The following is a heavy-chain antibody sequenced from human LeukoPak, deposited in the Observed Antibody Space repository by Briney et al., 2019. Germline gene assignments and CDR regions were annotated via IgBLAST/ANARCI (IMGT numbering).Heavy chain of an antibody. Sequence: PSETLSLTCTVSGGSISSYYWSWIRQPPGKGLEWIGYIYYSGSTNYNPSLKSRVTISVDTSKNQFSLKLSSVTAADTAVYYCAREAYSSSWYPNWFDPWGQGTLVTVSS. V-gene: IGHV4-59*01. CDR1: GGSISSYY. CDR2: IYYSGST. CDR3: AREAYSSSWYPNWFDP. D-gene: IGHD6-13*01. J-gene: IGHJ5*02.